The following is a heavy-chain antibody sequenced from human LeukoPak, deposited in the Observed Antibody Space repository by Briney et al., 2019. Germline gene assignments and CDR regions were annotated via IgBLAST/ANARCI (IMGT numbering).Heavy chain of an antibody. CDR3: TLSELSAEYYFDY. CDR2: IRSKAYGGTT. CDR1: GFTFDDYA. J-gene: IGHJ4*02. V-gene: IGHV3-49*04. Sequence: GGSLRLSCTASGFTFDDYAMSWVRQAPGKGLEWVGFIRSKAYGGTTEYAASVKGRFTISRDDSKSIAYLQMNSLKTEDTAVYYCTLSELSAEYYFDYWGQGTLVTVSS. D-gene: IGHD1-26*01.